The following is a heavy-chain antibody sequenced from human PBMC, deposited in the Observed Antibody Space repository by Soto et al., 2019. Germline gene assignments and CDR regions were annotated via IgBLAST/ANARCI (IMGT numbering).Heavy chain of an antibody. CDR1: GYTFTGYY. V-gene: IGHV1-2*04. Sequence: ASVKVSCKASGYTFTGYYMHWVRQAPGQGLEWMGWINPNSGGTNYAQKFQGWVTMTRDTSISTAYMELSRLRSDDTAVYYCARDLGVRGVINYYMDVWGKRTTVTVSS. J-gene: IGHJ6*03. CDR2: INPNSGGT. CDR3: ARDLGVRGVINYYMDV. D-gene: IGHD3-10*01.